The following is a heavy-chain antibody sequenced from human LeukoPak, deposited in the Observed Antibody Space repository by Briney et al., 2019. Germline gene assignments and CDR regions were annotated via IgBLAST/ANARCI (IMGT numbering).Heavy chain of an antibody. CDR2: IIPIFGTA. J-gene: IGHJ4*02. V-gene: IGHV1-69*13. CDR1: GGIFSSYA. D-gene: IGHD6-13*01. CDR3: AREFGAAAGSGRFFDY. Sequence: SVKVSCKASGGIFSSYAISWVRQAPGLGLEWMGGIIPIFGTANYAQKFQGRVTITADESTSTAYMELSSLRSEDTAVYYCAREFGAAAGSGRFFDYWGQGTLVTVSS.